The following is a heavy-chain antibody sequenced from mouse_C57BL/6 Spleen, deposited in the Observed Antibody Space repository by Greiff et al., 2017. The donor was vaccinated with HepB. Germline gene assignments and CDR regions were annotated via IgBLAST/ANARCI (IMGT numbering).Heavy chain of an antibody. J-gene: IGHJ2*01. V-gene: IGHV1-54*01. CDR1: GYAFTNYL. CDR3: ARSRPWDY. CDR2: INPGSGGT. Sequence: VQGVESGAELVRPGPSVKVSCKASGYAFTNYLIEWVKQRPGQGLEWIGVINPGSGGTNYNEKFKGKATLTADKSSSTAYMQLSSLTSEDSAVYFCARSRPWDYWGQGTTLTVSS.